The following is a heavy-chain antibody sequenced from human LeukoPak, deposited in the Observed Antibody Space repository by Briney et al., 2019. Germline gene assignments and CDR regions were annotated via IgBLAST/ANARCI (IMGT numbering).Heavy chain of an antibody. D-gene: IGHD2-15*01. CDR1: GGSISSSNW. CDR2: IYHSGST. V-gene: IGHV4-4*02. J-gene: IGHJ1*01. CDR3: AREGYCSGGSCSSRAEYFQH. Sequence: SETLSLTCAVSGGSISSSNWWSWVRQPPGKGLEWIGEIYHSGSTNYNPSLKSRVTISVDKSKNQFSLKLSSVTAADTAVYYCAREGYCSGGSCSSRAEYFQHWGQGTLVTVSS.